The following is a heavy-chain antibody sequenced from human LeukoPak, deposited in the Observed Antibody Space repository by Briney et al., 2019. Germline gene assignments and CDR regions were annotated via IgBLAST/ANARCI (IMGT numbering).Heavy chain of an antibody. CDR3: ARERDYARYLDY. Sequence: PGGSLRLSCAASGFTFSSYAMHWVRQAPGKGLEWVAVISYDGSNKYYADSVKGRFTISRDNSKNTLYLQMNSLRAEDTAVYYCARERDYARYLDYWGQGTLVTVSS. CDR2: ISYDGSNK. D-gene: IGHD4-17*01. V-gene: IGHV3-30-3*01. CDR1: GFTFSSYA. J-gene: IGHJ4*02.